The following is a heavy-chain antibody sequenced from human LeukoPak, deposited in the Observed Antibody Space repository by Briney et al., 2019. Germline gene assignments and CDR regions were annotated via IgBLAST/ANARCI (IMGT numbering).Heavy chain of an antibody. D-gene: IGHD3-10*01. CDR1: GGSFSGYY. Sequence: SETLSLTCAVYGGSFSGYYWSWIRQPPGKGLEWIGEINHSGSPNYNPSLKSRVTISADTSKNQFSLKLSSVTAADTAVYYCASGGVIQHWGQGTLVTVSS. CDR2: INHSGSP. V-gene: IGHV4-34*01. J-gene: IGHJ1*01. CDR3: ASGGVIQH.